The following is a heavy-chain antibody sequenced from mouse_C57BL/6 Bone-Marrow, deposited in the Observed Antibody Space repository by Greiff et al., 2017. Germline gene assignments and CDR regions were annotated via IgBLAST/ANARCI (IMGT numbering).Heavy chain of an antibody. CDR2: IYPRSGNT. V-gene: IGHV1-81*01. J-gene: IGHJ4*01. Sequence: QVQLQQSGAELARPGASVKLSCKASGYTFTSYGISWVKQRTGQGLEWIGEIYPRSGNTYYNEKFKGKATLTADKSSSTAYMELRSLTSEDSAVFCCARRGKIPSPAIYYYGSSSHYYAMDYWGQGTSVTVSS. CDR1: GYTFTSYG. D-gene: IGHD1-1*01. CDR3: ARRGKIPSPAIYYYGSSSHYYAMDY.